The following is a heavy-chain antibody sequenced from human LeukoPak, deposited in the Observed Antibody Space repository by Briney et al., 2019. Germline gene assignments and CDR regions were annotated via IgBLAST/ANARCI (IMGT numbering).Heavy chain of an antibody. J-gene: IGHJ3*02. CDR3: ARSGSYGAFDI. CDR2: IWYDGSNK. D-gene: IGHD1-26*01. CDR1: GFTFSSYG. Sequence: GGSLRLSCAASGFTFSSYGMHWVRQAPGKGLEWVAVIWYDGSNKYYADSVKGRFTISRDNSKNTLYLQMNSLRAEDTAVYYCARSGSYGAFDIWGQGTKVTVSS. V-gene: IGHV3-33*01.